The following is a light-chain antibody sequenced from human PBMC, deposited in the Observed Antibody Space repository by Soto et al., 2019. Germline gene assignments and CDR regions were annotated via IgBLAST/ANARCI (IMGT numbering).Light chain of an antibody. CDR3: HHYDSSPPYT. CDR2: AAS. V-gene: IGKV3-20*01. CDR1: RSFASSY. J-gene: IGKJ2*01. Sequence: EIGLTQSPATLSLSPGERATLYCRASRSFASSYLAWYQHKPGQAPRLLIYAASSRATGIPDRFIGSGSGTDFTLTISRLEPDDSAVYYCHHYDSSPPYTFGQGTKLEIK.